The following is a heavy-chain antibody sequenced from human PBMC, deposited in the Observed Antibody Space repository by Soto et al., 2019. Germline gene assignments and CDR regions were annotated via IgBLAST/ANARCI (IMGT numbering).Heavy chain of an antibody. CDR3: AKDRGSYFDY. J-gene: IGHJ4*02. V-gene: IGHV3-23*01. CDR2: ITFTGVST. CDR1: EFSFDDYA. D-gene: IGHD1-26*01. Sequence: AGSLRLSCAASEFSFDDYAMSWVRQAPGKGLEWVSSITFTGVSTYYADSVKGRFTISRDNSKNTLYLQMNSLRAEDTAVYYCAKDRGSYFDYWGQGTLVTVSS.